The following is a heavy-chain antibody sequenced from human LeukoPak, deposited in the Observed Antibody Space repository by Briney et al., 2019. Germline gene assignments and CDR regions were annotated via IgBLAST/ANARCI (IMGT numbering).Heavy chain of an antibody. J-gene: IGHJ4*02. CDR2: IKYDGSEK. V-gene: IGHV3-7*01. Sequence: GGSLRLSCAASGFTFTSYAMHWVRQAPGKGLEWVANIKYDGSEKDYVDSVKGRFTISRDNAKNSLYLQMNSLRAEDTAVYYCARDIAPAGLFFDYWGQGTLVTVSS. CDR1: GFTFTSYA. CDR3: ARDIAPAGLFFDY. D-gene: IGHD6-13*01.